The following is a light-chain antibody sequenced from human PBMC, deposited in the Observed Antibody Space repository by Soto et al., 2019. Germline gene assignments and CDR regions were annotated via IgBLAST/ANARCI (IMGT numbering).Light chain of an antibody. Sequence: DIQMTQSPSTLSGSIGDRVIITCRASQSVVNWLAWYQQKPGKAPKLLISDASKLESGVPPRFSGVVSGTDLNLTISSLQPDDSATYYCQQYNLDPYTFGQGTKLEIK. CDR2: DAS. V-gene: IGKV1-5*01. CDR1: QSVVNW. J-gene: IGKJ2*01. CDR3: QQYNLDPYT.